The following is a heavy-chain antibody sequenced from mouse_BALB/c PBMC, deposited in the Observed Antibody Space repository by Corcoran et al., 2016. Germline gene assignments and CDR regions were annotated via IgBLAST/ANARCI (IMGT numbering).Heavy chain of an antibody. J-gene: IGHJ3*01. CDR2: INPNNGGT. CDR3: ARERLAY. V-gene: IGHV1-18*01. CDR1: GYTFTDYN. Sequence: EVLLQQAGPELVKPGASVKIPCKASGYTFTDYNMDWVKQSHGQSPEWIGDINPNNGGTIYNQKFKGKATWTVDKSSSTAYMELRSLTSEDTAVYYCARERLAYWGQGTLVTVSA.